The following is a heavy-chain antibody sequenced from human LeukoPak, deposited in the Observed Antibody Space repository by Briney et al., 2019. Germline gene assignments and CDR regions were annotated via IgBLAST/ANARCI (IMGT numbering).Heavy chain of an antibody. CDR2: ISSSGNTA. V-gene: IGHV3-48*03. CDR1: GFTFKTFE. J-gene: IGHJ5*02. Sequence: HPGGSLRLSCAASGFTFKTFEMNWVRQAPGKGLEWLSYISSSGNTAYYADSVKGRFTISRDNSKNSLFLQMNSLRAEDTAVYYCARGNTYYLDTSWWFDPWGQGTLVTVSS. CDR3: ARGNTYYLDTSWWFDP. D-gene: IGHD3-22*01.